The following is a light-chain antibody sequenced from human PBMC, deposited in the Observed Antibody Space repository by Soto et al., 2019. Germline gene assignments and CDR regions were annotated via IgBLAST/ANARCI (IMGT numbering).Light chain of an antibody. J-gene: IGLJ2*01. CDR3: QSYDSSGDVV. Sequence: QSALTQPPSVAGAPGQRVTISCTGISSNIGAGYDVHWYQQLPGTAPKLLIYGNSNRPSGVPDRFSGSKSGTSASLAITGLQAEAEADYYCQSYDSSGDVVFGGGTKLTVL. CDR1: SSNIGAGYD. V-gene: IGLV1-40*01. CDR2: GNS.